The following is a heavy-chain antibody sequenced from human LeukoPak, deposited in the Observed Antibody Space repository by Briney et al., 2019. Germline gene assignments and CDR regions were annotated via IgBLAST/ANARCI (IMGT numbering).Heavy chain of an antibody. CDR2: INPNSDSK. CDR1: GYTFTGYY. J-gene: IGHJ6*04. V-gene: IGHV1-2*02. CDR3: ARDDV. Sequence: SVQVSCKASGYTFTGYYMHWVRQAPGQGLEWMGWINPNSDSKKHAQKFQGRVTMTRDTSISTAYMELSRLRSDDTAVYYCARDDVCGEGTTLADSS.